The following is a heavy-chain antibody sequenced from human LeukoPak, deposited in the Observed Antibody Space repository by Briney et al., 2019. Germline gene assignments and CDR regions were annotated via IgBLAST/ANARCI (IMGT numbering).Heavy chain of an antibody. CDR1: GFTFGDYA. Sequence: PGGSLRLSCTASGFTFGDYAMSWVRQAPGKGLEWVGFIRSKAYGGTTEYAASVKGRFTISRDDSKSIAYLQMNSLKTEDTAVYYCTRDIPYFRGYGGNPNYYYYGMDVWGQGITVTVSS. CDR3: TRDIPYFRGYGGNPNYYYYGMDV. J-gene: IGHJ6*02. V-gene: IGHV3-49*04. CDR2: IRSKAYGGTT. D-gene: IGHD4-23*01.